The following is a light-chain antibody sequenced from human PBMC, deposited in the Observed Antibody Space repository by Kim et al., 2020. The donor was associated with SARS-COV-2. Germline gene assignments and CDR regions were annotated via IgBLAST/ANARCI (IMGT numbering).Light chain of an antibody. CDR3: QQYNNWPPIT. CDR2: GAS. Sequence: PGERATLSCRTSQSIDTNLAWYQQTPGQAPRLLIYGASTRASGIPARFSGSGSRTEFTLTISSLQSEDFAVYYCQQYNNWPPITFGQGTRLEIK. J-gene: IGKJ5*01. CDR1: QSIDTN. V-gene: IGKV3-15*01.